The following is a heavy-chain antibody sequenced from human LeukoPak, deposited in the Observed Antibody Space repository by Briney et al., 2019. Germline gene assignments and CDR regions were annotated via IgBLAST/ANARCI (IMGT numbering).Heavy chain of an antibody. CDR2: INHNGNVN. Sequence: GGSLRLSCAASGFTFSSYWMNWARQAPGKGLEWVASINHNGNVNYYVDSVKGRFTISRDNAKNSLYLQMSNLRAEDTAVYYCATPLDYSDSSGYHQGGDWGQGTLVTVSS. CDR3: ATPLDYSDSSGYHQGGD. V-gene: IGHV3-7*03. J-gene: IGHJ4*02. D-gene: IGHD3-22*01. CDR1: GFTFSSYW.